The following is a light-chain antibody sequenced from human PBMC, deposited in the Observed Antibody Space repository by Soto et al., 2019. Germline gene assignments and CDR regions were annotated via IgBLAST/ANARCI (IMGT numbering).Light chain of an antibody. CDR2: KAS. J-gene: IGKJ1*01. CDR3: QHYNSYSEA. CDR1: QGISSW. Sequence: DIQITQPPSSVSASVGDRVTITCRASQGISSWLAWYLKKPGKAPKILIYKASTLKSGVPSRFSGSGAGTECTRTISSLQPDDFATDYCQHYNSYSEAFGQGTKVDIK. V-gene: IGKV1-5*03.